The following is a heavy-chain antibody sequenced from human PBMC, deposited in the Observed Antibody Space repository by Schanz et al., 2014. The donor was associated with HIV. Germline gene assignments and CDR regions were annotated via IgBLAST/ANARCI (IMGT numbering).Heavy chain of an antibody. V-gene: IGHV1-69*06. Sequence: QVQLVQSGAEVKKPGSSVNVSCKTSGGTFSNYAISWVRQAPGQGLEWMGGIIPVSGTASYAQMFQGRVKIIADKSTSTAYMELSSLRSEDTAVYYCTRAYCGADCSRFYYYGTDVWGQGTTVTVSS. CDR3: TRAYCGADCSRFYYYGTDV. J-gene: IGHJ6*02. CDR2: IIPVSGTA. D-gene: IGHD2-21*02. CDR1: GGTFSNYA.